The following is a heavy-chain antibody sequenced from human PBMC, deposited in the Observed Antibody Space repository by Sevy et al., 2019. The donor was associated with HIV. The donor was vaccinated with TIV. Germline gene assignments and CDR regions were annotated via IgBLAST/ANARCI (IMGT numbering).Heavy chain of an antibody. CDR3: AKRVAGALAALDI. CDR1: GFTFRNYV. V-gene: IGHV3-23*01. J-gene: IGHJ3*02. CDR2: ISDGVGTT. Sequence: GESLKISCAASGFTFRNYVMNWVRQPPGKGLEWVSVISDGVGTTYYADSVKGRFTISRDDSKSTLYLQMDSLRVEDTAVYFCAKRVAGALAALDIWGQGTMVTVSS. D-gene: IGHD3-10*01.